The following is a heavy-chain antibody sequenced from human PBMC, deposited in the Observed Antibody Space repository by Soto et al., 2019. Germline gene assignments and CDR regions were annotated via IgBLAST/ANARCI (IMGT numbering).Heavy chain of an antibody. Sequence: GGSLRLSCAASGFTFSSYWMSWVRQAPGNGLEWVANIKQDGSEKYYVDSVKGRFTISRDNAKNSLYLQMNSLRAEDTAVYYCAREGYYDILTGYYYYGMDVWGQGTTVTVSS. CDR2: IKQDGSEK. J-gene: IGHJ6*02. CDR3: AREGYYDILTGYYYYGMDV. V-gene: IGHV3-7*03. D-gene: IGHD3-9*01. CDR1: GFTFSSYW.